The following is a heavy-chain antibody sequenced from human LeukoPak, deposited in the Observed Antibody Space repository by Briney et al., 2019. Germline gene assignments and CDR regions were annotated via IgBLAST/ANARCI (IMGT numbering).Heavy chain of an antibody. V-gene: IGHV3-23*01. CDR1: GLTFTSYS. CDR3: AKGGKWDVTPFDY. D-gene: IGHD1-26*01. CDR2: ISGGGGST. J-gene: IGHJ4*02. Sequence: GGSLRLSCAASGLTFTSYSMNWVRQAPGKGLEWVSTISGGGGSTYYADSVRGRFTISRDNSKNTLYLQVNSLRAEDTAVYYCAKGGKWDVTPFDYWGQGTLVTVSS.